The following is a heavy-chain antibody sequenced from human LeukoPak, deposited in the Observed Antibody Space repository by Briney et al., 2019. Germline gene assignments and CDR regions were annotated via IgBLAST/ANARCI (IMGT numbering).Heavy chain of an antibody. J-gene: IGHJ4*02. Sequence: GGSLRLSCAASGFTVSSNYMSWVRQAPWKGLEWVSAISGSGGSTYYADSVKGRFTISRDNSKNTLYLQMNSLRAEDTAVYYCAKESKYYDFWSGYSHGDYFDYWGQGTLVTVSS. CDR2: ISGSGGST. D-gene: IGHD3-3*01. CDR3: AKESKYYDFWSGYSHGDYFDY. CDR1: GFTVSSNY. V-gene: IGHV3-23*01.